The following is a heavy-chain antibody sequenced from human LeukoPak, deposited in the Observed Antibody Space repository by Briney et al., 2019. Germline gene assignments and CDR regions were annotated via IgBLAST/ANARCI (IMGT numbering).Heavy chain of an antibody. V-gene: IGHV3-7*01. D-gene: IGHD3-3*01. J-gene: IGHJ6*02. CDR2: IKPDGSEQ. CDR3: ARYYDFWSGNPYYYYGMDV. CDR1: GFTFSSYW. Sequence: GGSLRLSCAASGFTFSSYWMTWVRQAPGKGLEWVANIKPDGSEQYYVDSVKGRFTISRDNAKNSLYLQMNSLRAEDTAVYYCARYYDFWSGNPYYYYGMDVWGQGTTVTVSS.